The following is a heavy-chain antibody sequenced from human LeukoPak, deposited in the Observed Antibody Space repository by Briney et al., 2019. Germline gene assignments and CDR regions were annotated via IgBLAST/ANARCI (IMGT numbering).Heavy chain of an antibody. Sequence: ASVKVSCKTCGYIFTDYYIHWVRQAPGHGLEWMGWLNPKSGVTNYAEKFQGRVTMTRDTSITTAYMELSSLSSDDTAVYFCARSAENCNNGVCFTDYYMDVWGKGTTVTVSS. D-gene: IGHD2-8*01. J-gene: IGHJ6*03. CDR1: GYIFTDYY. V-gene: IGHV1-2*02. CDR2: LNPKSGVT. CDR3: ARSAENCNNGVCFTDYYMDV.